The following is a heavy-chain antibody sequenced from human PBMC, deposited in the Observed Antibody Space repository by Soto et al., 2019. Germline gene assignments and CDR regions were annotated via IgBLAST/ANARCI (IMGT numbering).Heavy chain of an antibody. CDR3: ASPPRMVRGGGAGGHDAFDI. V-gene: IGHV1-69*13. CDR2: IIPIFGTA. D-gene: IGHD3-10*01. J-gene: IGHJ3*02. CDR1: GGTFSSYA. Sequence: GASVKVSFKASGGTFSSYAISWLRQAPGQGLEWMGGIIPIFGTANYAQKFQGRVTITADESTSTAYMELSSLRSEDTAVYYCASPPRMVRGGGAGGHDAFDIWGQGTMVTVSS.